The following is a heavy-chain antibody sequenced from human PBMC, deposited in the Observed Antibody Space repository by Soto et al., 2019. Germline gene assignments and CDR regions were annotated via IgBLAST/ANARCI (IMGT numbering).Heavy chain of an antibody. D-gene: IGHD6-6*01. Sequence: QVQLQESGPGLVKPSGTLSLTCAVSCGSISSSNWWGWVGQPPGKVLEWIGAIYHSGSTNYNPSLKSRVTIAVDMSKNQFSLKLSFVTPVDTAVYYCARARGSSSSYWFDPWGQGTLVPVSS. CDR3: ARARGSSSSYWFDP. CDR1: CGSISSSNW. J-gene: IGHJ5*02. V-gene: IGHV4-4*02. CDR2: IYHSGST.